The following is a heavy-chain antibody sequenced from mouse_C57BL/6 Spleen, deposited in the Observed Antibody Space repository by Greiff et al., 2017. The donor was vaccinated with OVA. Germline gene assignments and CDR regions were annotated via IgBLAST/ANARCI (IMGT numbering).Heavy chain of an antibody. V-gene: IGHV10-1*01. J-gene: IGHJ1*03. CDR1: GFSFNTYA. CDR3: VRQTGTGYWYFDV. CDR2: IRSKSNNYAT. D-gene: IGHD4-1*01. Sequence: EVMLVESGGGLVQPKGSLKLSCAASGFSFNTYAMNWVRQAPGKGLEWVARIRSKSNNYATYYADSVKDRFTISRDDSESMLYLQMNNLKTEDTAMYYCVRQTGTGYWYFDVWGTGTTVTVSS.